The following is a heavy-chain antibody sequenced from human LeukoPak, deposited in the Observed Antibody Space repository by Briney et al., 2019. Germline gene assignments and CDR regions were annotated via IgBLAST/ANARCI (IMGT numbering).Heavy chain of an antibody. D-gene: IGHD6-13*01. Sequence: SGGSLRLSCAASGFTFSSYWMHWVRHAPGKGLVWVSRINSDGSSTSYADSVKGRFTISRDNAKNTLYLQMSSLRAEDTALYYCAKDIRAAGTELDGYFDYWGQGTLVTVSS. V-gene: IGHV3-74*01. CDR1: GFTFSSYW. J-gene: IGHJ4*02. CDR3: AKDIRAAGTELDGYFDY. CDR2: INSDGSST.